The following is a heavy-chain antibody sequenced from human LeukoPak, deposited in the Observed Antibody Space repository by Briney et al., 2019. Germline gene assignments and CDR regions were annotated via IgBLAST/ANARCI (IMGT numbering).Heavy chain of an antibody. CDR2: INHSGST. CDR1: GGSFSGYY. Sequence: SETLSLTCAVYGGSFSGYYWSWIRQPPGKGLEWIGEINHSGSTNYNPSLKSRVTISVDTSKNQFSLKLSSVTAADTAVYYCASSLYGSGSMDLTYWGQGTLVTVSS. J-gene: IGHJ4*02. CDR3: ASSLYGSGSMDLTY. V-gene: IGHV4-34*01. D-gene: IGHD3-10*01.